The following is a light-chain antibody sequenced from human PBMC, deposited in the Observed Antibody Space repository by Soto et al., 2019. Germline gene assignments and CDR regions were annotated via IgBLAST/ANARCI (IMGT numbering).Light chain of an antibody. CDR1: KSVSST. Sequence: EIVTTHSTTTLSXXPGEXATLXCRASKSVSSTLAWYQQKPVQPPRLLIYVASTRATGIQDRFSCRGSGTEFTLNISRLESEDFAVYSLQQYNTLPHFGQGTRLE. J-gene: IGKJ5*01. CDR2: VAS. CDR3: QQYNTLPH. V-gene: IGKV3-15*01.